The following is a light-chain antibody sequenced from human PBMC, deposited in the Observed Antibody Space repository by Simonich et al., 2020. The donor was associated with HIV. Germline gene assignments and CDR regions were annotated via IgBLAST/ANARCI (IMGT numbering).Light chain of an antibody. CDR1: QGISSL. CDR2: AAS. Sequence: DIQFTQSPSFLSASVGDRVTVTCRASQGISSLLAWYQQKPGKAPKLLIYAASTLQSGVPSRFSGSGSGTEFTLTISSLQPEDFVTYYCQQLNSYPTFGGGTKVEIK. V-gene: IGKV1-9*01. J-gene: IGKJ4*01. CDR3: QQLNSYPT.